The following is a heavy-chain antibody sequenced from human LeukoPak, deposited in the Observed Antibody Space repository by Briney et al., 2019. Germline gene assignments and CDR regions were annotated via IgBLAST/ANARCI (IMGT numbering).Heavy chain of an antibody. D-gene: IGHD6-13*01. V-gene: IGHV3-66*01. CDR3: ARDPPGIAAAGVTW. J-gene: IGHJ4*02. CDR2: IYSGGST. CDR1: GFTVSSNY. Sequence: EGSLRLSCAASGFTVSSNYMSWVRQAPGKGLEWVSVIYSGGSTYYADSVKGRFTISRDNSKNTLYLQMNSLRAEDTAVYYCARDPPGIAAAGVTWWGQGTLVTVSS.